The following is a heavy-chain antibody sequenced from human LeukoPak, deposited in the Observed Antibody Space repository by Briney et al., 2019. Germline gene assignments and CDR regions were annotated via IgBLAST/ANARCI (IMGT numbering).Heavy chain of an antibody. CDR3: ARDPRGGYYYDSSGYLDY. Sequence: GGSLRLSCAASGFTFSSYSMNWVRQAPGKGLEWVSSISSSSSYIYYADSVKGRFTISRDNAKNSLSLQMNSLRAEDTAVYYCARDPRGGYYYDSSGYLDYWGQGTLATVSS. J-gene: IGHJ4*02. CDR2: ISSSSSYI. CDR1: GFTFSSYS. V-gene: IGHV3-21*01. D-gene: IGHD3-22*01.